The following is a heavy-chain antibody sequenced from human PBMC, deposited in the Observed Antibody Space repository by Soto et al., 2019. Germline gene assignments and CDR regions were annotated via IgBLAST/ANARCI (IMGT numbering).Heavy chain of an antibody. J-gene: IGHJ4*02. V-gene: IGHV1-18*04. Sequence: QIHLVQSGAEVRKPGASVNVSCKTSGYIFTNYGVSWVRQAPGEGLEVVGWISGYNGYPKYGQRFQGRVTLSTDTSTTTGYMELRNLSSADTAVYYCARGSSGALYDYWGQGTLLTVSS. CDR2: ISGYNGYP. CDR3: ARGSSGALYDY. CDR1: GYIFTNYG.